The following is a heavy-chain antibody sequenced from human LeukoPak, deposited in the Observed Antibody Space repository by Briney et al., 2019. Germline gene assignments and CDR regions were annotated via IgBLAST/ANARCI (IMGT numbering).Heavy chain of an antibody. D-gene: IGHD3-16*01. CDR3: ARGLSATDNWFDP. J-gene: IGHJ5*02. V-gene: IGHV4-59*01. Sequence: PSETPSLTCTVSGGSISNYYWNWIRQPPGKGLEWIGYIYYSGSTNYNPSLKSRVTISVDTSKNQFSLKLSSVTAADTAVYYCARGLSATDNWFDPWGQGTLVTVSS. CDR2: IYYSGST. CDR1: GGSISNYY.